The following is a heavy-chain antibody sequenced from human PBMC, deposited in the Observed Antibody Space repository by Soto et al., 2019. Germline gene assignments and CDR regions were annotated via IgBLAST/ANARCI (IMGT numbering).Heavy chain of an antibody. CDR3: AIVGGVPSSSPGLAY. D-gene: IGHD6-13*01. J-gene: IGHJ4*02. V-gene: IGHV1-46*01. CDR2: SDPSGGST. CDR1: GYTFTTYY. Sequence: ASVKVSCKASGYTFTTYYMHWVRQAPGQGLEWMGISDPSGGSTTYAQKFQGRVTMTRDTSTSTVYMELISLRSEDTAVYYCAIVGGVPSSSPGLAYWGQGTLVPVSS.